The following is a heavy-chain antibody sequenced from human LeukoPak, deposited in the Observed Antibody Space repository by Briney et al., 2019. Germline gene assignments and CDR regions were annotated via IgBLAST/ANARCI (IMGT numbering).Heavy chain of an antibody. CDR1: GFTFSSYG. CDR3: ARCRVPAAIDHYGMDV. D-gene: IGHD2-2*01. J-gene: IGHJ6*04. CDR2: IWYDGSNK. Sequence: GGSLRLSCAASGFTFSSYGMHWVRQAPGKGLEWVAVIWYDGSNKYYADSVKGRFTISRGNSKNTLYLQMNSLRAEDTAVYYCARCRVPAAIDHYGMDVWGKGTTVTVSS. V-gene: IGHV3-33*01.